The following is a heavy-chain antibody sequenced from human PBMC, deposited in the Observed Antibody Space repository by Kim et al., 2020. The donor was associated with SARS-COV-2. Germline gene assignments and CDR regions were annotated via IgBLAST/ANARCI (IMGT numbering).Heavy chain of an antibody. Sequence: GGSLRLSCAASGFTFSSYGMHWVRQAPGKGLEWVAVIWYDGSNKYYADSVKGRFTISRDNSKNTLYLQMNSLRAEDTAVYYCAKERTNIVVVTALPDYWGQGTLVTVSS. CDR2: IWYDGSNK. CDR3: AKERTNIVVVTALPDY. D-gene: IGHD2-21*02. CDR1: GFTFSSYG. J-gene: IGHJ4*02. V-gene: IGHV3-33*06.